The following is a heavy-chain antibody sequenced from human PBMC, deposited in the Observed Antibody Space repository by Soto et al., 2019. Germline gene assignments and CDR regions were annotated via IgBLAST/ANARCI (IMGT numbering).Heavy chain of an antibody. J-gene: IGHJ4*02. D-gene: IGHD6-19*01. CDR3: ASIAVAGTNIDY. CDR1: GFTFSSYA. V-gene: IGHV3-30-3*01. Sequence: QVQLVESGGGVVQPGRSLRLSCAASGFTFSSYAMHWVRQAPGKGLEWVAVISYDGSNKYYADSVKGRFTISRDNSKNTLYLQMNSLRAEDTAVYYCASIAVAGTNIDYWGQGTLVTVSS. CDR2: ISYDGSNK.